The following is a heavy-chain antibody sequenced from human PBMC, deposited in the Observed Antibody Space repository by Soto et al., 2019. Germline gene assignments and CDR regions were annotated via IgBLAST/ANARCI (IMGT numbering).Heavy chain of an antibody. CDR1: GYTFTSDG. D-gene: IGHD6-19*01. CDR2: ISAYNGNT. V-gene: IGHV1-18*04. CDR3: ARVGLMAVAGTEYQSPIDY. J-gene: IGHJ4*02. Sequence: SVKVSCKASGYTFTSDGISWVREAPVQGLEWMGWISAYNGNTNYAQKLQGRVTMTTDTSTSTAYMELRSLRSDDTAVYYCARVGLMAVAGTEYQSPIDYWGQGTLVTVSS.